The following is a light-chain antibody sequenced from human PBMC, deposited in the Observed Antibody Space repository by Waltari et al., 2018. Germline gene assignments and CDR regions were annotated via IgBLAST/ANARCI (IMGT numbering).Light chain of an antibody. CDR1: QSVSSK. J-gene: IGKJ5*01. Sequence: ETVMTQPATLSVSPGERVTLSCRASQSVSSKLAWSQQKRGQAPRLLIYGASTRVSDVPDRFSGSGSGTEFILTISSLRSEDLAVYFCQQYHGWPLITCGQGTRLEIK. V-gene: IGKV3-15*01. CDR2: GAS. CDR3: QQYHGWPLIT.